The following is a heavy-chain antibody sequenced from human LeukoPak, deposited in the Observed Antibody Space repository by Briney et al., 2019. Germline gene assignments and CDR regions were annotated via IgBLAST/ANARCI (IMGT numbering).Heavy chain of an antibody. D-gene: IGHD3-9*01. CDR1: GGSIISSSYN. V-gene: IGHV4-39*01. CDR3: ARLPTGYPNWFDP. CDR2: IYHSGTT. Sequence: SETLSLTCAVSGGSIISSSYNWGWILQPPGKGLEWIGTIYHSGTTYYNPSLKSRVTISVDTPKNQFFLKLSSVTAADTAVYYCARLPTGYPNWFDPWGQGSLVTVSS. J-gene: IGHJ5*02.